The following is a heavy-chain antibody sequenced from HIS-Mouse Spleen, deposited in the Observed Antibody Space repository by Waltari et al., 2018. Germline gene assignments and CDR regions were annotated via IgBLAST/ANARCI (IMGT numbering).Heavy chain of an antibody. CDR2: IYSGST. Sequence: QLQLQESGPGLVKPSETLSLTCTVSGGSISSSSYYWGWIRQPPGKGLEWIGGIYSGSTYYNPSLKSRVTIAVDTSKNQFSLKLSSVTAADTAVYYCAREIPYSSSWYDWYFDLWGRGTLVTVSS. J-gene: IGHJ2*01. CDR3: AREIPYSSSWYDWYFDL. D-gene: IGHD6-13*01. CDR1: GGSISSSSYY. V-gene: IGHV4-39*07.